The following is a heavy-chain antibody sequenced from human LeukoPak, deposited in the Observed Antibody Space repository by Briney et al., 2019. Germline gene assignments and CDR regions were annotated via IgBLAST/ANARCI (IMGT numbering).Heavy chain of an antibody. J-gene: IGHJ4*02. V-gene: IGHV4-31*03. D-gene: IGHD1-26*01. Sequence: SQTLSLTCTVSGGSISSGGYYWSWIRQHPGEGLEWIGYIYYSGSTYYNPSLKSRVTISVDTSKNQFSLKLSSVTAADTAVYYCARDGLATNPFVYWGQGTLVTVSS. CDR3: ARDGLATNPFVY. CDR1: GGSISSGGYY. CDR2: IYYSGST.